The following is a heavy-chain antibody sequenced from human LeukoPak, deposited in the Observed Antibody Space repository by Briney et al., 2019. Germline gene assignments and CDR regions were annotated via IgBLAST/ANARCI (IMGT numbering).Heavy chain of an antibody. V-gene: IGHV4-61*02. CDR2: IYTSGGT. CDR3: ARGWILTT. D-gene: IGHD2-2*03. Sequence: SETLSLTCTVSGGSISSGSYYWSWIRQPAGKGLEWIGRIYTSGGTNYNPSLKSRVTISVDTSKNQFSLKLSSVTAADTAVYYCARGWILTTWGQGTLVTVSS. J-gene: IGHJ5*02. CDR1: GGSISSGSYY.